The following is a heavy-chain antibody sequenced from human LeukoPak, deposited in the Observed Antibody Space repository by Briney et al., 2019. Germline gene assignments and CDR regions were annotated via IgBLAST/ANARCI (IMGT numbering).Heavy chain of an antibody. V-gene: IGHV4-38-2*02. J-gene: IGHJ6*04. Sequence: SETLSLTCTVSGYSISSGYYWVWIRQPPGKGLEWIGSIYRSGSTNYNPSLKSRVTISIDTSNNQFSLKLTSVTAADTAVYYCARGDCSSTICYAPLDVWGKGTTVTVSS. CDR1: GYSISSGYY. CDR3: ARGDCSSTICYAPLDV. CDR2: IYRSGST. D-gene: IGHD2-2*01.